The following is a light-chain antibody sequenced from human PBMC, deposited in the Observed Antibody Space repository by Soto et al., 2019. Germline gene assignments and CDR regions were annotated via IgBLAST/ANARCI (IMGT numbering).Light chain of an antibody. Sequence: DIQMTHSPSSLSASVGDRVTITCRATHSISNYSNWYQQKPGKAPELLIYASSLQSGVPARFSGSGSGTEFTLTISSLQPDDFATYYCQQYSSYLWTFGQGTKVDIK. V-gene: IGKV1-39*01. CDR3: QQYSSYLWT. CDR2: AS. J-gene: IGKJ1*01. CDR1: HSISNY.